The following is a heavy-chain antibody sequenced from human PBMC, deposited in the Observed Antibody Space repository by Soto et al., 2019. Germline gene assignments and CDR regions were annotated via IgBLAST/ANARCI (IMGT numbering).Heavy chain of an antibody. Sequence: QVQLVESGGGVVQPGRSRRLSCAASGFTFSSYGMHWVRQAPGKGLEWVAIISYDGSNQYYADSVKGRFTISRDNSKNTLYLQMNSLRAEDTAVYYCAKALGELSPESYDHWGQGVLVTVSS. V-gene: IGHV3-30*18. D-gene: IGHD3-16*02. J-gene: IGHJ4*02. CDR2: ISYDGSNQ. CDR3: AKALGELSPESYDH. CDR1: GFTFSSYG.